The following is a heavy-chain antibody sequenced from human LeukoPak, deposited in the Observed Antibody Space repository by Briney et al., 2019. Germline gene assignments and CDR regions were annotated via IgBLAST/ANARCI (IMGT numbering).Heavy chain of an antibody. Sequence: SETLSLTCTVSGGSISSYYWSWIRQPPGKGLEWIGYIYYSGSTNYNPSLKSRVTISADTSKNQFSLKLSSVTAADTAVYYCARHGTNYYDSSGYDYWGQGTLVTVSS. CDR3: ARHGTNYYDSSGYDY. V-gene: IGHV4-59*08. D-gene: IGHD3-22*01. CDR1: GGSISSYY. CDR2: IYYSGST. J-gene: IGHJ4*02.